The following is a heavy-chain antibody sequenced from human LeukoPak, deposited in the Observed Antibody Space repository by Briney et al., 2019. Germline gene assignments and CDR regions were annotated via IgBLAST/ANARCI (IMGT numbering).Heavy chain of an antibody. V-gene: IGHV4-59*01. CDR1: GGSISSYY. CDR3: AREGLLCGGVCYRDAFDI. J-gene: IGHJ3*02. Sequence: SETLSLTCTVSGGSISSYYWSWIRQPPGKGLKWIGYMYYSGITNYNPSLKSRVTISVDTSKNQFSLQLSSVTAADTAVYYCAREGLLCGGVCYRDAFDIWGQGTMVTVSS. CDR2: MYYSGIT. D-gene: IGHD2-21*02.